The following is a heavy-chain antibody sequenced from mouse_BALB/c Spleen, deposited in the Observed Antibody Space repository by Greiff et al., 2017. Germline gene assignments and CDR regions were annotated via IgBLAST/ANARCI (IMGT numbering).Heavy chain of an antibody. CDR1: GFTFSSFG. CDR2: ISSGSSTI. J-gene: IGHJ3*01. Sequence: DVKLVESGGGLVQPGGSRKLSCAASGFTFSSFGMHWVRQAPEKGLEWVAYISSGSSTIYYADTVKGRFTISRDNPKNTLFLQMTSLRSEDTAMYYCARSDYYGSGFAYWGQGTLVTVSA. CDR3: ARSDYYGSGFAY. V-gene: IGHV5-17*02. D-gene: IGHD1-1*01.